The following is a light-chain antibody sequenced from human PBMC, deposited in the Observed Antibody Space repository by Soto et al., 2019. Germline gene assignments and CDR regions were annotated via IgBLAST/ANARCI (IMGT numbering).Light chain of an antibody. V-gene: IGKV1-39*01. J-gene: IGKJ4*01. CDR2: AAS. CDR1: QTISTF. Sequence: DIQMTQSPSSLSSSVGDRVTITCRASQTISTFLNWYQQKPGKAPRLLIYAASRLQSGVPARFSGSGAGTDLTLTITSLQPEDFGIYYCQQSYATVRTFGGGTKVE. CDR3: QQSYATVRT.